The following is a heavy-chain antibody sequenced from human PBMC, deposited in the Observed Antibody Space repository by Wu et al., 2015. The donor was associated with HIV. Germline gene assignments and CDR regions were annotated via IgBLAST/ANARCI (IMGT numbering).Heavy chain of an antibody. CDR2: IIPALGTV. D-gene: IGHD3-16*01. CDR1: GGTFSTYA. V-gene: IGHV1-69*05. CDR3: AVLYNLEPVKDILDT. J-gene: IGHJ5*02. Sequence: QVQLVQSGAEVKKPGSSVKVSCKASGGTFSTYAMNWVRQAPGQGLEWMGRIIPALGTVKYAKNFQGKVTISTDGTDESTTTAYMELSGLRSEDTAIYYCAVLYNLEPVKDILDTWGQGTLVTVSS.